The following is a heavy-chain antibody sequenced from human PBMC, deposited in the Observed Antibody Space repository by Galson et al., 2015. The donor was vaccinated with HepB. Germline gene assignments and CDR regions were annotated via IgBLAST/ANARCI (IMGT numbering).Heavy chain of an antibody. CDR3: TRDYYDSSGGPYYFDY. Sequence: SLRLSCAASGFTFGDYAMSWFRQAPGKGLEWVGFIRSKAYGGTTEYAASVKGRFTISRDDSKSIAYLQMNSLKTEDTAVYYCTRDYYDSSGGPYYFDYWGQGTLVTVSS. CDR2: IRSKAYGGTT. CDR1: GFTFGDYA. D-gene: IGHD3-22*01. V-gene: IGHV3-49*03. J-gene: IGHJ4*02.